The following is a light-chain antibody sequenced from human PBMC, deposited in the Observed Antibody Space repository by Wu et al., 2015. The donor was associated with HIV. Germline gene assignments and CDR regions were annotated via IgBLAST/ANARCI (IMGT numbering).Light chain of an antibody. V-gene: IGKV1-39*02. CDR2: AAS. CDR1: RTISTS. CDR3: QKYSSSPSIT. J-gene: IGKJ5*01. Sequence: DIQMTQSPSSLSASVGDRVTITCRASRTISTSLNWYQQKPGKAPKLLIYAASSLQSGVPSRFSGSGSGTDFTLTISRLEPEDFAVYSCQKYSSSPSITFGQGTRLEIK.